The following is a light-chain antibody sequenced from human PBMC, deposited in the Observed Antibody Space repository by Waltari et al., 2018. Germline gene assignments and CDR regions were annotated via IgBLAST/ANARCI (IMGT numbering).Light chain of an antibody. J-gene: IGKJ2*01. V-gene: IGKV3-15*01. CDR3: QQYNNRPYT. Sequence: EIVMTQSPATLSVSPGERATLSCRASQTLTSNLAWYQQKPGQAPRLLSYSASTRATGIPARFIGSGYGTQFTLTISSLQSEDFVVYYCQQYNNRPYTFGQGTKLEIK. CDR1: QTLTSN. CDR2: SAS.